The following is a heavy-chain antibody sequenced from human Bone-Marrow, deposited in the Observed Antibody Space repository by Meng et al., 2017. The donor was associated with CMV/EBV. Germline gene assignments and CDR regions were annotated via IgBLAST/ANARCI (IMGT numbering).Heavy chain of an antibody. J-gene: IGHJ6*02. CDR2: IYYSGST. D-gene: IGHD1-26*01. CDR1: GGSISSSSYY. V-gene: IGHV4-39*07. CDR3: ARIVGATLYYYYGMDV. Sequence: GSLRLSCTVSGGSISSSSYYWDWIRQPPGKGLEWIGSIYYSGSTYYNPSPKSRVTISVDTSKNQFSLKLSSVTAADTAVYYCARIVGATLYYYYGMDVWGQGTTVTVSS.